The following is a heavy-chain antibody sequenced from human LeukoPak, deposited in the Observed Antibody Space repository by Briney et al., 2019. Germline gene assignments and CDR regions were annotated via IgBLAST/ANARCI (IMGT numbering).Heavy chain of an antibody. V-gene: IGHV4-59*12. CDR1: GGSISSYY. J-gene: IGHJ3*02. D-gene: IGHD3-22*01. CDR3: AKSNGYGLIDI. Sequence: SETLSLTCTVSGGSISSYYWSWIRQPPGKSLEWIGNIFYSGSTYYSPSLKSRVTISLDTSRNQFSLKLNSVTAADTAVYYCAKSNGYGLIDIWGQGTMVTVSS. CDR2: IFYSGST.